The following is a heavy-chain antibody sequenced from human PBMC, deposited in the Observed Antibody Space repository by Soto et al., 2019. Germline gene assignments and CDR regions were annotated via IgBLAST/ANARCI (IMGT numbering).Heavy chain of an antibody. CDR2: VYHNGLT. V-gene: IGHV4-4*02. D-gene: IGHD5-12*01. CDR1: GDSISTNKW. CDR3: ARVAYSGFEYFFDS. Sequence: SETLSLTCAVSGDSISTNKWWSWVRQPPGKGLEWIGEVYHNGLTNYNASLKSRVTMSVDTSKNQFSLKLTSVTAADTAMYFCARVAYSGFEYFFDSWGQGILVTVSS. J-gene: IGHJ4*02.